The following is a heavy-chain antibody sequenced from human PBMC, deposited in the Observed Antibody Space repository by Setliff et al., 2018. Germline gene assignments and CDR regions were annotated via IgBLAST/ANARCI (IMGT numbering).Heavy chain of an antibody. V-gene: IGHV4-39*01. CDR1: GASTTNINYY. J-gene: IGHJ4*02. Sequence: KTSETLSLTCPVSGASTTNINYYWGLLRQPPGKGLEWIGSIFYSGRTFYNPSLKSRVTISVDTSKNQFSLTLSSVTAADTAVYYCARLPNYVWGSPVDYWGQGTLVTVSS. CDR3: ARLPNYVWGSPVDY. D-gene: IGHD3-16*01. CDR2: IFYSGRT.